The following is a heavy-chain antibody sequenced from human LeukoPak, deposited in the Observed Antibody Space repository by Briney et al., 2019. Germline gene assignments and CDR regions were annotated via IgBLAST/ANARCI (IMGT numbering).Heavy chain of an antibody. Sequence: GGSLRLSCAASGLTFRNYAMSWVRQAPGKGLEWVSTIIGSGGSTYYADSVTGRFTISRDNTKNTLFLQMNSLRAEDTAVYYCAKDPVWNPSYYSYYMDVWGKGTTVTVSS. CDR3: AKDPVWNPSYYSYYMDV. D-gene: IGHD1-1*01. CDR2: IIGSGGST. CDR1: GLTFRNYA. J-gene: IGHJ6*03. V-gene: IGHV3-23*01.